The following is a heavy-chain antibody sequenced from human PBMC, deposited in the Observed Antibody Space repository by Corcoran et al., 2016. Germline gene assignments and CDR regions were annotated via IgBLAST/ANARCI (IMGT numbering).Heavy chain of an antibody. J-gene: IGHJ3*01. CDR1: GASISSTSYY. Sequence: QLQLQQSGPGLVKPSETLSLTCTVSGASISSTSYYWGWIRQPPGKRLDWIGSIYYIGTTSYNPSLKSRVTISVDTSKNQFSLRLSSVTAADTALYYCARHVVTSSLPGNGAFDVWGQGTVVSVSA. CDR2: IYYIGTT. D-gene: IGHD2-21*02. CDR3: ARHVVTSSLPGNGAFDV. V-gene: IGHV4-39*01.